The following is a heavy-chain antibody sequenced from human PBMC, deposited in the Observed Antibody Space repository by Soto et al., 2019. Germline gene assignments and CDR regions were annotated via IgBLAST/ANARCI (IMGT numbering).Heavy chain of an antibody. D-gene: IGHD5-12*01. CDR1: GGSISSGGYY. CDR2: IYYSGST. Sequence: PSETLSLTCTVSGGSISSGGYYRSWIRQHPGKGLEWIGYIYYSGSTYYNPSLKSRVTISVDTSKNQFSLKLSSVTAADTAVYYCARGRGYSGYDWADFDYWGQGTLVTVSS. V-gene: IGHV4-31*03. J-gene: IGHJ4*02. CDR3: ARGRGYSGYDWADFDY.